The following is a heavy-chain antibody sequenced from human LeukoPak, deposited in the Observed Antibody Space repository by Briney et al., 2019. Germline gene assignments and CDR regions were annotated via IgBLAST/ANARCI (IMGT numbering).Heavy chain of an antibody. J-gene: IGHJ6*02. CDR1: GFTFSSYA. V-gene: IGHV3-23*01. CDR3: AREGRLGMGGYPMDV. CDR2: ISGSGGST. D-gene: IGHD7-27*01. Sequence: PGGSLRLSCAASGFTFSSYAMSWVRQAPGKGLEWVSAISGSGGSTHYADSVKGRFTISRDNSKNTLYLQMNSLRGEDTAVYYCAREGRLGMGGYPMDVWGQGTTVTVSS.